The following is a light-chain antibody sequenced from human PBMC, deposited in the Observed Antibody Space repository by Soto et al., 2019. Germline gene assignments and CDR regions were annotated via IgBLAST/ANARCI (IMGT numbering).Light chain of an antibody. V-gene: IGKV3-15*01. CDR1: QSISDT. Sequence: EIVMTQYPATRYVSPGGRATLSCRASQSISDTLAWYQQKPGQAPRLLIYGASTRAPGIPARFGGGGAETEFTLTINRLKSEDFAVYYCQQYNKWWTLGQGTKV. J-gene: IGKJ1*01. CDR2: GAS. CDR3: QQYNKWWT.